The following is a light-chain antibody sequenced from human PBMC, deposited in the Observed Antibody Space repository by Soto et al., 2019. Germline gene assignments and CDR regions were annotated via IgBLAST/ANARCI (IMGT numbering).Light chain of an antibody. CDR1: SSNIGSNY. CDR2: RNN. V-gene: IGLV1-47*01. J-gene: IGLJ1*01. Sequence: HSVLNQSPSSSVTPGLGVTISCSGSSSNIGSNYVYWYQQLPGTAPKLLIYRNNQRPSGVPDRFSGSKSGTSASLAISGLRSEDEADYYCAAWDDSLSGSYVFGTGTKVTVL. CDR3: AAWDDSLSGSYV.